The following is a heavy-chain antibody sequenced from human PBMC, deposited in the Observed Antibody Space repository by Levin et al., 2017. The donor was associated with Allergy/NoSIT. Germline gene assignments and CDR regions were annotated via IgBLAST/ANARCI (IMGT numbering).Heavy chain of an antibody. D-gene: IGHD4-23*01. Sequence: GGSLLLSFSFSFFPFLSSFLLFFLPSPFPFLSFVGRIKSKSDGGTTEDAAPVKGRFTISRDDSKNTLYLQMNSLKTEDTAVYYCTTEIRWSPVDLDHWGQGTLVTVST. V-gene: IGHV3-15*01. CDR3: TTEIRWSPVDLDH. J-gene: IGHJ4*02. CDR1: FFPFLSSF. CDR2: IKSKSDGGTT.